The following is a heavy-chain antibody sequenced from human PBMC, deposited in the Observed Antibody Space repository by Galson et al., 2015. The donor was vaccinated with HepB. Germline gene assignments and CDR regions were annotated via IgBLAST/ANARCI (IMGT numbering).Heavy chain of an antibody. J-gene: IGHJ6*03. V-gene: IGHV3-9*01. D-gene: IGHD3-10*01. Sequence: SLRLSCAASGFTFDDYAMHWVRQAPGKGLEWVSGISWNSGSIGYADSVKGRFTISRDNAKNSLYLQMNSLRAEDTALYYCAKGVRGYYYYYYMDVWGKGTTVTVSS. CDR1: GFTFDDYA. CDR2: ISWNSGSI. CDR3: AKGVRGYYYYYYMDV.